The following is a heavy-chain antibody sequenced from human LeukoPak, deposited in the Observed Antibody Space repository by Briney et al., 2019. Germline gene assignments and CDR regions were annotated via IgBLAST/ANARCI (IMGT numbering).Heavy chain of an antibody. Sequence: SQTLSLTCTVSGGSISSGDYYWSWIRQPPGKGLEWIGYIYYSGSTYYNPSLKSRVTISVDTSKNQFSLKLSSVTAADTAVCYCARALRGPHRAFDIWGQGTMVTVSS. D-gene: IGHD5/OR15-5a*01. CDR2: IYYSGST. J-gene: IGHJ3*02. CDR3: ARALRGPHRAFDI. CDR1: GGSISSGDYY. V-gene: IGHV4-30-4*08.